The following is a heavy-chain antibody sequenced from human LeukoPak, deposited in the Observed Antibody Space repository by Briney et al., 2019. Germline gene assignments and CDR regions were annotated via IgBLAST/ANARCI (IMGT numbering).Heavy chain of an antibody. J-gene: IGHJ5*02. CDR2: INAGNGNT. CDR1: GYTFTSYA. D-gene: IGHD6-19*01. V-gene: IGHV1-3*01. CDR3: ARDKYSSGWSAVDP. Sequence: ASVKVSCKASGYTFTSYAMHWVRQAPGQRLEWMGWINAGNGNTKYSQKFQGRVTITRDTSTSTAYMELSSLRSEDTAVYYCARDKYSSGWSAVDPWGQGTLVTVSS.